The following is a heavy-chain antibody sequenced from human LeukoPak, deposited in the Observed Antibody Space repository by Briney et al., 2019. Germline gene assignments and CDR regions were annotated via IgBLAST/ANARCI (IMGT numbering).Heavy chain of an antibody. V-gene: IGHV5-51*01. CDR3: ALSSGAYNSAGYFDY. D-gene: IGHD2-15*01. J-gene: IGHJ4*02. CDR2: ICPNASDT. Sequence: GDSLKISCKGSGYSFTNYWIGWVRQMPGKGLEWMGIICPNASDTRYSPSFRGQVTISADKSITTAYLQWNSLKASDTAMYYCALSSGAYNSAGYFDYWGQGALVTVSS. CDR1: GYSFTNYW.